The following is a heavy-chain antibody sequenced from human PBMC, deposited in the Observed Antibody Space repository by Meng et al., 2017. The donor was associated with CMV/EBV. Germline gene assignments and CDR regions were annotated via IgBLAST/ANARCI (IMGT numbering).Heavy chain of an antibody. Sequence: QLQLQESGPGLVKPAEPLSLTCTFSGGSISSSSYYWGWIRQPPGKGLEWIGSIYYSGSTYYNPSLKSRVTISVDTSKNQFSLKLSSVTAADTAVYYCARYSGSYYGYWGQGTLVTVSS. J-gene: IGHJ4*02. CDR1: GGSISSSSYY. V-gene: IGHV4-39*01. CDR2: IYYSGST. CDR3: ARYSGSYYGY. D-gene: IGHD1-26*01.